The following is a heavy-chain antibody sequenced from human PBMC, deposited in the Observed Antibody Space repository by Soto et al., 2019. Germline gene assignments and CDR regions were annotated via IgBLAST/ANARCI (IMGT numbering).Heavy chain of an antibody. V-gene: IGHV1-69*06. Sequence: QVQLVQSGAEVKKPGSSVKVSCKASGGTFSSYAISWVRQAPGQGLEWMGGIIPIFGTANYAQKFQGRVPITADKSTSTAYMELSSLRSEDTAVYYCAKMTLPIFGALAHRGMDVWGQGTTVTVSS. D-gene: IGHD3-3*01. CDR1: GGTFSSYA. CDR3: AKMTLPIFGALAHRGMDV. J-gene: IGHJ6*02. CDR2: IIPIFGTA.